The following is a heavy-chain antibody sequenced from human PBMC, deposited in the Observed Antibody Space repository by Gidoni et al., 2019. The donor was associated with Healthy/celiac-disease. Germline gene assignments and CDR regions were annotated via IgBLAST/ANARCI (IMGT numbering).Heavy chain of an antibody. CDR3: ARDLSSSGWYHLDY. CDR1: GFTLSSYG. CDR2: IWYDGSNK. V-gene: IGHV3-33*01. D-gene: IGHD6-19*01. J-gene: IGHJ4*02. Sequence: QVQLVESGGGVVQPGRSLRLSCAASGFTLSSYGMHWVRQAPGKGLEWVAVIWYDGSNKYYADSVKGRFTISRDNSKNTLYLQMNSLRAEDTAVYYCARDLSSSGWYHLDYWGQGTLVTVSS.